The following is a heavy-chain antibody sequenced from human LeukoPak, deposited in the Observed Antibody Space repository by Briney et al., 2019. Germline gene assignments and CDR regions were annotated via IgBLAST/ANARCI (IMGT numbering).Heavy chain of an antibody. J-gene: IGHJ4*02. D-gene: IGHD1-14*01. V-gene: IGHV3-74*01. CDR3: ARSNQADDY. CDR2: INPGGSSI. CDR1: GFTFSSYA. Sequence: GVSLRLSCAASGFTFSSYAMSWVRQAPGKGLEWVARINPGGSSITYADSVKGRFTISRDNAKNTLYLQMDSLRAEDTGVYYCARSNQADDYWGQGTLVTVSS.